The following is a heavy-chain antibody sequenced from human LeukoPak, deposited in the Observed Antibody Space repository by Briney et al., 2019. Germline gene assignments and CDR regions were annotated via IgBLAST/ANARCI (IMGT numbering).Heavy chain of an antibody. J-gene: IGHJ6*02. D-gene: IGHD5-24*01. CDR3: ARGNYGMDV. CDR2: ISSSSIYI. Sequence: GSLRLSCAASGFTFSSYDMNWVRQAPGKGLEWVSSISSSSIYIYYADSVKGRVTISRDNAKNSLYLQMNSLGAEDTAVYYCARGNYGMDVWGQGTTVTVSS. V-gene: IGHV3-21*04. CDR1: GFTFSSYD.